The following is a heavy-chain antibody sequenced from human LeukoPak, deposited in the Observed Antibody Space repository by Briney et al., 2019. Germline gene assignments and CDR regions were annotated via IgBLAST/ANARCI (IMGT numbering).Heavy chain of an antibody. CDR3: ARYGVINSIDY. CDR1: GGSISSGGYY. CDR2: IYTSGST. J-gene: IGHJ4*02. V-gene: IGHV4-61*02. Sequence: SQTLSLTCTVSGGSISSGGYYWSWIRQPAGTGLEWIGRIYTSGSTNYNPSLKSRVTISVDTSKNQFSLKLSSVTAADTAVYYCARYGVINSIDYWGQGTLVTVSS. D-gene: IGHD3-22*01.